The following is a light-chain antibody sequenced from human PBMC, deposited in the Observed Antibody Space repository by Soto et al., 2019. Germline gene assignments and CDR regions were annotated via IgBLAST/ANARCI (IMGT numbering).Light chain of an antibody. J-gene: IGLJ2*01. Sequence: QSVLTQPPSVSAAPGQKVTISCSGTSSNIGNNYVSCYQQFPGSAPKLLIYVNNFRPSGIPDRFSVSKSGTSATLGIAGLQTGDDADYYCGTWDSSLSAVVFGGGTQLTAL. CDR1: SSNIGNNY. CDR2: VNN. V-gene: IGLV1-51*01. CDR3: GTWDSSLSAVV.